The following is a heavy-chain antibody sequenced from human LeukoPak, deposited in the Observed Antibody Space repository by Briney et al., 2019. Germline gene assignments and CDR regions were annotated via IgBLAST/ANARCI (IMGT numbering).Heavy chain of an antibody. V-gene: IGHV4-59*01. CDR2: IYYSGST. CDR3: ARVTDWNDLDY. CDR1: GGSITSYY. J-gene: IGHJ4*02. D-gene: IGHD1-1*01. Sequence: SETLSLTCTVSGGSITSYYWSWIRQPPGKGLEWIAYIYYSGSTNYNPSLKSRVTISVDTSKNQFSLNLSSVTAADTAVYYCARVTDWNDLDYWGPGTLVTVSS.